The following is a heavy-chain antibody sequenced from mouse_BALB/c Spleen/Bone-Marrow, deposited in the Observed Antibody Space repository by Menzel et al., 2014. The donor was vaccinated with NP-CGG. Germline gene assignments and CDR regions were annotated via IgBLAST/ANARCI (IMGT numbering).Heavy chain of an antibody. D-gene: IGHD1-1*01. V-gene: IGHV1-14*01. CDR2: INPYNDGT. CDR1: GYTFTSYV. CDR3: AREGGNYGSLYAMDY. J-gene: IGHJ4*01. Sequence: EVQLQQSGPELVKPGASVKMSCKASGYTFTSYVMHWVKQKPGQGLEWIGYINPYNDGTKYNEKFKGKATPTSDKSSSTAYMELSSLTSEDSAVYYCAREGGNYGSLYAMDYWGQGTSVTVSS.